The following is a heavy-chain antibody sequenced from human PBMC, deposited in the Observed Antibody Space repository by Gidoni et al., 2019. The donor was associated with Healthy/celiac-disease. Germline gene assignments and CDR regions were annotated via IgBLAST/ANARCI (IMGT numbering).Heavy chain of an antibody. CDR3: ARDRGIAVAGTYEMYFDY. D-gene: IGHD6-19*01. J-gene: IGHJ4*02. Sequence: EVQLVESGGGLVQPGGSLILSCAASGFTFSRSSLNWVRKAPGKGLEWVSYISSSSSTKYDADSVKGRFTISRDNAKNSLYLQMNSLRAEDTAVYYCARDRGIAVAGTYEMYFDYWGQGTLVTVSS. CDR1: GFTFSRSS. V-gene: IGHV3-48*01. CDR2: ISSSSSTK.